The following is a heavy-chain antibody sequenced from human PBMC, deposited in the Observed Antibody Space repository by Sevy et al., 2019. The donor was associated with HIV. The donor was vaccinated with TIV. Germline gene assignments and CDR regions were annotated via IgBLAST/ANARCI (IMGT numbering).Heavy chain of an antibody. CDR2: IIPILGIA. CDR1: GGTFSSYA. D-gene: IGHD5-12*01. J-gene: IGHJ3*02. CDR3: VRGGMATMGDAFDI. Sequence: ASLKVSCKASGGTFSSYAISWVRQAPGQGLEWMGRIIPILGIANYAQKFQGRVTITADKSTSTAYMELSSLRSEDTAVYYCVRGGMATMGDAFDIWGQGTMVTVSS. V-gene: IGHV1-69*04.